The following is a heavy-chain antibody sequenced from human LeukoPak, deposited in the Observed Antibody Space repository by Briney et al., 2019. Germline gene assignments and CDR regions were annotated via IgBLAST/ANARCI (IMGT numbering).Heavy chain of an antibody. CDR3: AKGVVPAAARFFPY. CDR2: ITSSSSYT. Sequence: GGSLRLSCAAPGITFSNYNINWVRQAPGKGLEWISSITSSSSYTFYADSVKGRFTISRDNSKNTLYLQMNSLRAEDTAVYYCAKGVVPAAARFFPYWGQGTLVTVSS. D-gene: IGHD2-2*01. CDR1: GITFSNYN. J-gene: IGHJ4*02. V-gene: IGHV3-21*04.